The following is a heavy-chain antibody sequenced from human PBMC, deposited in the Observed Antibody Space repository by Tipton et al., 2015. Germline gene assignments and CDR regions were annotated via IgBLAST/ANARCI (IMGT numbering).Heavy chain of an antibody. J-gene: IGHJ3*02. CDR1: SDSISKYY. D-gene: IGHD3-22*01. CDR2: IQYSGST. CDR3: ARTQGYFDGNGYYYDAFDI. Sequence: LRLSCSVSSDSISKYYWSWIRQPPGKELEWIGYIQYSGSTNYNPSLKSRVTISVDTSKKQFSLKVNSVTAADTAVYYCARTQGYFDGNGYYYDAFDIWGQGTTVTVSS. V-gene: IGHV4-59*08.